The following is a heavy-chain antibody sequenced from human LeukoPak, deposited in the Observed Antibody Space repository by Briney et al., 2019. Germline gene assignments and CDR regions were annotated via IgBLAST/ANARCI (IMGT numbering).Heavy chain of an antibody. CDR2: IKIKAHGTTT. J-gene: IGHJ4*02. Sequence: PGGSLRLSCAASGFTVTSKRMSWVRQAPGKGLEWVGRIKIKAHGTTTDYAAPVAGRFTISRDDSRSTLYLEMNSLKTEDTAIYYCTTDQQQWLFDYWARGPWSLSPQ. D-gene: IGHD6-19*01. CDR1: GFTVTSKR. V-gene: IGHV3-15*01. CDR3: TTDQQQWLFDY.